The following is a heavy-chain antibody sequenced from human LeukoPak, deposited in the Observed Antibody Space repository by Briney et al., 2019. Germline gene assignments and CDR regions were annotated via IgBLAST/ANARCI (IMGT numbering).Heavy chain of an antibody. Sequence: SQTLSLTCTVSGGSISSGGYYWSWIRQHPGKGLEWIGYIYYSGSTYYNPSLKSRVTISVDTSKNQFSLKLSSVTAADTAVYYCARGGVDIVVVPAATRYNNWFDPWGQGTLVTVSS. J-gene: IGHJ5*02. D-gene: IGHD2-2*01. CDR3: ARGGVDIVVVPAATRYNNWFDP. V-gene: IGHV4-31*03. CDR1: GGSISSGGYY. CDR2: IYYSGST.